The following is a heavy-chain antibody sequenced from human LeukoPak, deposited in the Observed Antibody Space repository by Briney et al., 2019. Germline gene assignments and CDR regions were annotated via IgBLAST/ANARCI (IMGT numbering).Heavy chain of an antibody. D-gene: IGHD3-22*01. V-gene: IGHV3-23*01. J-gene: IGHJ5*02. CDR2: ISNDGGGT. Sequence: GGSLRLSCAASGFIFNNFGLMWVRQAPGKGLEWVSAISNDGGGTTYADFVKGRFTISRDNSKNTLFLQMNSLRAEDTALYYCAKGGSGYFLDLWGQGTLVTVSS. CDR3: AKGGSGYFLDL. CDR1: GFIFNNFG.